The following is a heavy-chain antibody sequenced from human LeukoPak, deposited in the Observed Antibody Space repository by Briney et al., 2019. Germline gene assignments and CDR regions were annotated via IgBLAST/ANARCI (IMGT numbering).Heavy chain of an antibody. D-gene: IGHD5-24*01. V-gene: IGHV4-59*05. J-gene: IGHJ4*02. Sequence: PSETLSLTCTVSGGSISSYYWSWIRQPPGKGLEWIGTIYYSGSTYYNPSLKSRVTISVDTSKNLFSLRLSSVTAADTAVYYCARRGRWLQLGEYWGQGTLVTVSS. CDR3: ARRGRWLQLGEY. CDR2: IYYSGST. CDR1: GGSISSYY.